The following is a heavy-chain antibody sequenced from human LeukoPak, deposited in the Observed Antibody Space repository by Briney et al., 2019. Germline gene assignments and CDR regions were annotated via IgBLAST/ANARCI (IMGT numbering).Heavy chain of an antibody. CDR3: ARGHRGVGATIDY. CDR2: INHSGST. D-gene: IGHD1-26*01. V-gene: IGHV4-39*07. CDR1: GGSISSSPHW. Sequence: SETLSLTCTVSGGSISSSPHWWAWVRQPPGKGLEWIGEINHSGSTNYNPSLKSRVTISVDTSKNQFSLKLSSVTAADTAVYYCARGHRGVGATIDYWGQGTLVTVSS. J-gene: IGHJ4*02.